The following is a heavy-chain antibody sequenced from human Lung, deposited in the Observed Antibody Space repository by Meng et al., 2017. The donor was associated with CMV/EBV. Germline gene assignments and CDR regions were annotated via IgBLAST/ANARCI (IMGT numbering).Heavy chain of an antibody. D-gene: IGHD2-21*01. Sequence: SCAASGFTFNRYGMHWVRQAPGKGLEWVAVIWYDGRKEDYVDSVKGRLTISRDNFRNTLYLQMNTLRAEDKAVYYCVRDGDTYCEGDCYSTNNYYYVMDVGXRGTTVTVSS. CDR3: VRDGDTYCEGDCYSTNNYYYVMDV. J-gene: IGHJ6*02. V-gene: IGHV3-33*01. CDR1: GFTFNRYG. CDR2: IWYDGRKE.